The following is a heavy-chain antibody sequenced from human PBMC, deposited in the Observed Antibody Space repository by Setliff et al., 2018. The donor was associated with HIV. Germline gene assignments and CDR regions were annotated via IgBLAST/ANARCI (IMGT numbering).Heavy chain of an antibody. CDR3: ARAPPEWQLPEYFDY. CDR1: GDSITNYY. J-gene: IGHJ4*02. D-gene: IGHD2-15*01. Sequence: SETLSLTCSVSGDSITNYYWNWIRQLPGKELEWVGHIHYSGSTNYNPSLKSRVTILIDTSKNEFSLKLRSVTAADTVVYYCARAPPEWQLPEYFDYWAQGTLVTVSS. CDR2: IHYSGST. V-gene: IGHV4-59*01.